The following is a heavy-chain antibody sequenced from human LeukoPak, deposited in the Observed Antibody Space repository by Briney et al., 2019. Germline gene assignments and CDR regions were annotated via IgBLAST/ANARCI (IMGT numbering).Heavy chain of an antibody. CDR3: ARGFSANYYDY. D-gene: IGHD1-26*01. CDR2: ISGYNGHT. J-gene: IGHJ4*02. Sequence: GASVKVSCKTSGYTFTSYAISWVRQAPGQGLEWMGWISGYNGHTYPAQKFQGRLTMTTDTSTSTADMELRGLTSDDTAVFYCARGFSANYYDYWGQGTLVTVSS. CDR1: GYTFTSYA. V-gene: IGHV1-18*01.